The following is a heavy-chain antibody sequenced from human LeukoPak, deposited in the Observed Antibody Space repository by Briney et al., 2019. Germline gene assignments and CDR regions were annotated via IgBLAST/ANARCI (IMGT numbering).Heavy chain of an antibody. V-gene: IGHV1-2*02. CDR3: ARVTGRHFDWLPYFDY. CDR2: IKPNSGGT. Sequence: ASVKVSCKASGDTFTGYFIHWVRQAPGQGLEWMGWIKPNSGGTNYAQKFQGRVTMTRDTSISTAYMQLSRLRSDDTAVYYCARVTGRHFDWLPYFDYWGQGTLATVSS. CDR1: GDTFTGYF. J-gene: IGHJ4*02. D-gene: IGHD3-9*01.